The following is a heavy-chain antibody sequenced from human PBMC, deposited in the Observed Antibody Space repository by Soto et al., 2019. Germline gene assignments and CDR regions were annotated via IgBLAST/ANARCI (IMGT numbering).Heavy chain of an antibody. Sequence: PRQSLRFSCAASGFTFSMYSMNWVSQAPGKWLGGVSLISGSGGSTHYADSVEGRFTISRDNSKNTLYLEMDSLRAEDTAVYYCEKVVKYDVLTGYYKGPDYYGMDVWGQWTTVTVSS. V-gene: IGHV3-23*01. CDR1: GFTFSMYS. J-gene: IGHJ6*02. CDR2: ISGSGGST. CDR3: EKVVKYDVLTGYYKGPDYYGMDV. D-gene: IGHD3-9*01.